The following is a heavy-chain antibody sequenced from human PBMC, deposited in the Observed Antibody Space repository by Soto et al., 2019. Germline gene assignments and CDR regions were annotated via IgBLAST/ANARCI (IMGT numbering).Heavy chain of an antibody. Sequence: QVQLQESGPGLVKPSQTLSLTCTVSGGSISSGGYYWSWIRHHPGKGLEWIGYIYYSGSTYYNPSLKIRVTLSVDTSKNQFSLKLSSVTAADTAVYYCARAIVVVPAAIKAFDYWGQGTLVTVSS. CDR3: ARAIVVVPAAIKAFDY. CDR2: IYYSGST. J-gene: IGHJ4*02. CDR1: GGSISSGGYY. V-gene: IGHV4-31*03. D-gene: IGHD2-2*01.